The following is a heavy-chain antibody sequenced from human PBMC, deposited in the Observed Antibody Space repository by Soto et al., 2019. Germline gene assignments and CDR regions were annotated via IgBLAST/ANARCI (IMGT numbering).Heavy chain of an antibody. CDR3: ARDEYSSSSDYYYGMDV. CDR1: GGTFSSYA. CDR2: IIPIFGTA. J-gene: IGHJ6*02. Sequence: QVQLVQSGAEVKKPGSSVKVSCKASGGTFSSYAISWVRQAPGQGLEWMGGIIPIFGTANYAQKFQVRVTMTADESTSTAYMELSSLRSEDTAVYYCARDEYSSSSDYYYGMDVWGQGTTVTVSS. D-gene: IGHD6-6*01. V-gene: IGHV1-69*12.